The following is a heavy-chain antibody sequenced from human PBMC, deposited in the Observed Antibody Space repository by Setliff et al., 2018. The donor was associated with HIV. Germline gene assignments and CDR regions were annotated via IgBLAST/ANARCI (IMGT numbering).Heavy chain of an antibody. V-gene: IGHV1-46*01. J-gene: IGHJ4*02. Sequence: ASVKVPCKASGYTFTNYYMHWVRQAPGQGLEWMGIIYPGGARRSYAQKFQGRVTITTDEPTNTVYMELSGLRSEDTAVYYCATYHYYDSSAYFIDLYYFAYWGQGTLVTVSS. CDR2: IYPGGARR. CDR1: GYTFTNYY. CDR3: ATYHYYDSSAYFIDLYYFAY. D-gene: IGHD3-22*01.